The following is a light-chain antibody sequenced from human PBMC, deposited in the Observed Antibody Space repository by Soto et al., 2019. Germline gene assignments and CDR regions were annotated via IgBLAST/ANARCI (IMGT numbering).Light chain of an antibody. Sequence: DIVMTQSPLSLPVTPGEPASISCRSSQSLLHSNGYNFLDWYLQKPGQSPQLLIYLGSTRASGVPDRFSGSGSGTDFTLKISRVEAEDVGVYYCMQGLQGPPSFGPGTKV. V-gene: IGKV2-28*01. CDR2: LGS. CDR3: MQGLQGPPS. CDR1: QSLLHSNGYNF. J-gene: IGKJ3*01.